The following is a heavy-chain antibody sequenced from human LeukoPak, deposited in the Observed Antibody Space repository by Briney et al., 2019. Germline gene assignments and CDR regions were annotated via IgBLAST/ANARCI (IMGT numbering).Heavy chain of an antibody. Sequence: WGSLRLSCAASGFTFSSCTMNWVRQAPGKGLEWVSSISSSSSYIYYADSVKGRFTISRDNAKNSLYLQMNSLRAEDTAVYYCARGSTAYGSGSYFGYWGQGTLVTVSS. J-gene: IGHJ4*02. CDR1: GFTFSSCT. CDR2: ISSSSSYI. CDR3: ARGSTAYGSGSYFGY. D-gene: IGHD3-10*01. V-gene: IGHV3-21*01.